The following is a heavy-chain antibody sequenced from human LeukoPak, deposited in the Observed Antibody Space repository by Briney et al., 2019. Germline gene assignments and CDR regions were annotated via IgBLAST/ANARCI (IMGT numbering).Heavy chain of an antibody. D-gene: IGHD6-19*01. Sequence: GGSLRLSXAASGFTFSDFWMNWIRQAPGKGLEWVASIKQDGSEKYYVDSVKGRFSISRDNAKNSLHLQMNSLRAEDTAVYYCARDHTVDGLVFDYWGQGILVTVSS. V-gene: IGHV3-7*01. CDR3: ARDHTVDGLVFDY. J-gene: IGHJ4*02. CDR1: GFTFSDFW. CDR2: IKQDGSEK.